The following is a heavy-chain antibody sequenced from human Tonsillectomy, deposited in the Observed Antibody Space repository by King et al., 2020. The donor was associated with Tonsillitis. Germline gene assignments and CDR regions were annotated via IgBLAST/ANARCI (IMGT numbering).Heavy chain of an antibody. Sequence: VQLVESGGGLVKPGGSLRLSCAASGFTFSDYYMSWIRQAPGKGLEWFSYISPSSTYTKYADSVKGRFTISRDNAQKSLYLQMNSLRAEDTAIYYCARGGAGPCDNWGQGTLVTVSS. J-gene: IGHJ4*02. CDR1: GFTFSDYY. V-gene: IGHV3-11*06. D-gene: IGHD1-26*01. CDR3: ARGGAGPCDN. CDR2: ISPSSTYT.